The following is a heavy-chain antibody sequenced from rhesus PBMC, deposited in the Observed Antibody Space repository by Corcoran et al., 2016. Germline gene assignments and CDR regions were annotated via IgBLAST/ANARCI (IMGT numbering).Heavy chain of an antibody. J-gene: IGHJ3*01. CDR2: ISGSGGST. Sequence: QLQLQESGPGLVKPSETLSLTCAVSGGSISSNSWSWICQPPGKGLEWIGRISGSGGSTAYHPSLKSRVTLSTDTSKNQFSLKLSSVTAADTAVYYCARGGAGTDDAFDFWGQGLRVTVSS. V-gene: IGHV4-173*01. D-gene: IGHD1-20*01. CDR1: GGSISSNS. CDR3: ARGGAGTDDAFDF.